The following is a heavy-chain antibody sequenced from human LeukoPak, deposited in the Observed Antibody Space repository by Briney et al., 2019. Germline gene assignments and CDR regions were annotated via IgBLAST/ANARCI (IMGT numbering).Heavy chain of an antibody. Sequence: GGSLRLSCAASGFTFSNAWMNSVRQAPGRGLEWVGRIKSNSDGGTTDYAAPVKGRFIISRDDSKSTLYLQMNSLKTEDTAVYYCATGAPWCVRWGVGEYFQHWGEGTLVTVSS. CDR1: GFTFSNAW. CDR2: IKSNSDGGTT. J-gene: IGHJ1*01. V-gene: IGHV3-15*01. CDR3: ATGAPWCVRWGVGEYFQH. D-gene: IGHD2-15*01.